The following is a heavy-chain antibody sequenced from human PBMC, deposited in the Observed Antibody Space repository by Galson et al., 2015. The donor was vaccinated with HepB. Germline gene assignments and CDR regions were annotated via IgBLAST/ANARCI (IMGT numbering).Heavy chain of an antibody. CDR1: GFTFSSLG. Sequence: SLRLSCAASGFTFSSLGMTWVRQAPGKGLEWVALIWKDGSNKYYADSVKGRFSISRDNSKNALYLQMNSLRAEDTAMYFCAREDRYTYIVSFDYWGQGARVTVSS. J-gene: IGHJ4*02. CDR3: AREDRYTYIVSFDY. V-gene: IGHV3-33*08. D-gene: IGHD5-18*01. CDR2: IWKDGSNK.